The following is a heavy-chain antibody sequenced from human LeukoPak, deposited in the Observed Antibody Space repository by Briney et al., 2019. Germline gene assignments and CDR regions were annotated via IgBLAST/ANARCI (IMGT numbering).Heavy chain of an antibody. Sequence: SETLSLTCTVSGGSISSGDYYWSWIRQPPGKGLEWIGEINHSGSTNYNPSLKSRVTISVDTSKNQFSLKLSSVTAADTAVYYCARARLYYDFWSGYHRVFDYWGQGTLVTVSS. D-gene: IGHD3-3*01. J-gene: IGHJ4*02. V-gene: IGHV4-39*07. CDR2: INHSGST. CDR1: GGSISSGDYY. CDR3: ARARLYYDFWSGYHRVFDY.